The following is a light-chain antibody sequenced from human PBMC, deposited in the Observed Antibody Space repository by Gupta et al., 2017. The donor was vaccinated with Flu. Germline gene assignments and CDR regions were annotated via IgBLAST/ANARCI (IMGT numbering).Light chain of an antibody. Sequence: QSALTQPASVSGSPGQSITISCTGTSSDVGGSNYVSWYQQHPGKAPKLMIYDVSNRPSGVSSRFSGSKSGNTASLTISGLQPEDETDYYCSSYTSSNTVYVFGTGTKVTVL. CDR1: SSDVGGSNY. V-gene: IGLV2-14*01. J-gene: IGLJ1*01. CDR2: DVS. CDR3: SSYTSSNTVYV.